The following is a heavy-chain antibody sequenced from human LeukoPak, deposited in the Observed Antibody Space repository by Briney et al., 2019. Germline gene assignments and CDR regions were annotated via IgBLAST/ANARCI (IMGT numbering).Heavy chain of an antibody. CDR2: MNPNSGNT. CDR3: ARGLLWFGELLPYNWFDP. J-gene: IGHJ5*02. V-gene: IGHV1-8*01. D-gene: IGHD3-10*01. CDR1: GCTFTSYD. Sequence: ASVKVSCKASGCTFTSYDINWVRQATGQGLEWMGWMNPNSGNTGYAQKFQGRVTMTRNTSISTAYMELSSLRSEDTAVYYCARGLLWFGELLPYNWFDPWGQGTLVTVSS.